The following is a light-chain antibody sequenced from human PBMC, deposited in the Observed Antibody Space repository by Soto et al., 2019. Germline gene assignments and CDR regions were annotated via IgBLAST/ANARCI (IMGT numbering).Light chain of an antibody. V-gene: IGKV1-39*01. CDR3: QQSYSTPYT. Sequence: DIQMTQSASSLFASVGDRFTITCRASQTISSYLNWYQQKPGKAPELLIYVESNLQRGVPSRFSGRGSGTDFTLTISSLQPEDFATYYCQQSYSTPYTFGQGTKVDIK. CDR2: VES. CDR1: QTISSY. J-gene: IGKJ2*01.